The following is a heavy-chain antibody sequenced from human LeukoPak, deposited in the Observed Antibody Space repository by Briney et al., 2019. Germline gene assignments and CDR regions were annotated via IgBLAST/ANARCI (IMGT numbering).Heavy chain of an antibody. CDR2: INHSGST. D-gene: IGHD4-17*01. V-gene: IGHV4-34*01. CDR3: ARGSTVTTDGWFDP. J-gene: IGHJ5*02. CDR1: GGSFSGYY. Sequence: KPSETLSLTCAVYGGSFSGYYWSWIRQPPGKGLEWIGEINHSGSTNYNPSLKSRVTISVDTSKNQFSLKLSSVTAADTAVYYCARGSTVTTDGWFDPWGQGTLVTVSS.